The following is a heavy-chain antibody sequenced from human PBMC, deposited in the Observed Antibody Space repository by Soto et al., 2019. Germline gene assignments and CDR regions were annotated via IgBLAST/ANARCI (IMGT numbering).Heavy chain of an antibody. CDR3: ARDNKGEVGATGDY. Sequence: HPGGSLRLSSAASGFTVSSNYMSWVRQAPGKGLEWVSVIYSGGSTYYADSVKGRFTISRDNSKNTLYLQMNSLRAEDTAVYYCARDNKGEVGATGDYWGQGTLVTVSS. CDR1: GFTVSSNY. V-gene: IGHV3-53*01. J-gene: IGHJ4*02. CDR2: IYSGGST. D-gene: IGHD1-26*01.